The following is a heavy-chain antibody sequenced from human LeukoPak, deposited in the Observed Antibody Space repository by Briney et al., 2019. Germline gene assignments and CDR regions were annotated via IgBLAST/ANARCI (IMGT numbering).Heavy chain of an antibody. J-gene: IGHJ4*02. V-gene: IGHV3-74*01. CDR1: GFTFSSYW. CDR3: AKGRYSSSWYGSFDY. CDR2: INSDGSST. D-gene: IGHD6-13*01. Sequence: GGSLRLSCAASGFTFSSYWMHWVRQAPGKGLVWVSRINSDGSSTSYADSVKGRFTISRDNSKNTLYLQMDSLRAEDTAVYYCAKGRYSSSWYGSFDYWGQGTLVTVSS.